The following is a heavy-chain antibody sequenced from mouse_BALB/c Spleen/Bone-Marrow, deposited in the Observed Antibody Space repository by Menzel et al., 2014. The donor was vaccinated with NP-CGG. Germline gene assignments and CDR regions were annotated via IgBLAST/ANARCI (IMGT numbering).Heavy chain of an antibody. CDR1: GYTFSSYW. CDR2: ILPGSGST. CDR3: ARWVPYWEFAY. V-gene: IGHV1-9*01. D-gene: IGHD4-1*01. J-gene: IGHJ3*01. Sequence: VKLMESGAELMKPGASVKISCKATGYTFSSYWIEWVKQRPGHGLEWIGEILPGSGSTNYNEKFKGKATFTADTSSNTAYMQLSSLTPEDSAVYYCARWVPYWEFAYWGQGTLVTVSA.